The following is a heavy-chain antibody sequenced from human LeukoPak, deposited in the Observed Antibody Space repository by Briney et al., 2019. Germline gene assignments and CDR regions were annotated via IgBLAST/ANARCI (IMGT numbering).Heavy chain of an antibody. CDR3: ARDLEGDYYDSSGYYDS. V-gene: IGHV3-20*04. CDR2: LNWNGGST. D-gene: IGHD3-22*01. CDR1: GFTFDDYG. Sequence: GGSLRLSCAASGFTFDDYGMSRVRPAPGKGLEWVSGLNWNGGSTGYADSVKGRFTISRDNAKDSLYLQMNSLRAEDTALYYCARDLEGDYYDSSGYYDSWGQGTLVTVSS. J-gene: IGHJ5*01.